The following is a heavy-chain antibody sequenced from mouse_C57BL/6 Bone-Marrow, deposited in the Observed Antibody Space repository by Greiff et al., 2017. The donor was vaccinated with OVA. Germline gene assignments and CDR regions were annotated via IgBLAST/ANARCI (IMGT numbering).Heavy chain of an antibody. Sequence: VQLQQSGPELVKPGASVKISCKASGYSFTDYNMNWVKQSNGKSLEWIGVINPNYGTTSYNQKFKGKATLTVDKSSSTAYMQLSSLTSEDAAVYDCARGGVVATRGVYYWGQGTSVTVSS. D-gene: IGHD1-1*01. CDR2: INPNYGTT. CDR1: GYSFTDYN. V-gene: IGHV1-39*01. CDR3: ARGGVVATRGVYY. J-gene: IGHJ4*01.